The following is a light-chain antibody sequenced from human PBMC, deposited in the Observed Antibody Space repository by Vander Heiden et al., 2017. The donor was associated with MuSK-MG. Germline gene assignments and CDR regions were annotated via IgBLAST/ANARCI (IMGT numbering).Light chain of an antibody. CDR3: EQVKHYPDT. Sequence: DIQLTQFPSFLSASVGERVTITCRASQGISSYLAWYQLKPGKAPELLIYAASTLQSGVPSRFSGSGSGTEFTLTISSLQPEDFATYYCEQVKHYPDTFGQGTRLXIK. V-gene: IGKV1-9*01. CDR1: QGISSY. CDR2: AAS. J-gene: IGKJ5*01.